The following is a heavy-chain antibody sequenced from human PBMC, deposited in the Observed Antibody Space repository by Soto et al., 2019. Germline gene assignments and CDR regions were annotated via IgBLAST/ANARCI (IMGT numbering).Heavy chain of an antibody. Sequence: QVQLQESGPGLVQPSGTLSLTCAVSGDSITGDNWWSWVRQPPGKGLEWIGEIHHSGATNYNPSLKSRVTLSVDKSKNEFSLKLNSVTAADTAMCYCAPQGFYRMGVWGRGTTVTVSS. CDR3: APQGFYRMGV. V-gene: IGHV4-4*02. CDR2: IHHSGAT. CDR1: GDSITGDNW. J-gene: IGHJ6*02.